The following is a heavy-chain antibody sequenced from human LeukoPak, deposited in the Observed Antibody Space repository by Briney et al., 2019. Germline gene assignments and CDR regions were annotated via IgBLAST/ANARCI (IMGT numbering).Heavy chain of an antibody. CDR2: ISYDGSNK. J-gene: IGHJ4*02. CDR1: GFTFSSYA. D-gene: IGHD3-22*01. V-gene: IGHV3-30-3*01. Sequence: GGSLRLSCAASGFTFSSYAMHWVRQAPGKGLEWVAVISYDGSNKYYADSVKGRFTISRDNSKNTLYQQMNSLRAEDTAVYYCARTTYYYDSSGYHYFDYWGQGTLVTVSS. CDR3: ARTTYYYDSSGYHYFDY.